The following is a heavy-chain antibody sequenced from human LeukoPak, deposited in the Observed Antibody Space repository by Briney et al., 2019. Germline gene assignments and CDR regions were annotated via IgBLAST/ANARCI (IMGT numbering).Heavy chain of an antibody. CDR2: VYYSGRT. D-gene: IGHD1-26*01. J-gene: IGHJ4*02. CDR1: GGSISGYY. V-gene: IGHV4-59*01. Sequence: SETLSLTCSVSGGSISGYYWTWIRQSPGKGLEWIGYVYYSGRTNYNPSLKSRVTMSVDTSKNQFSLKLSSVTAADTAVYYCAREGGSGSSWCLNYFDYWGQGTLVAVSS. CDR3: AREGGSGSSWCLNYFDY.